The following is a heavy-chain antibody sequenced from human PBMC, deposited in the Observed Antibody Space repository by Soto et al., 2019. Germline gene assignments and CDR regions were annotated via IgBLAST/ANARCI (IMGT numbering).Heavy chain of an antibody. CDR3: ARDREGIVGAPTD. CDR1: GYTFTGFD. Sequence: QVQLVQSGGEVKKPGASVKVSCKASGYTFTGFDITWVRQAPGQGLEWMGGISVNSGNTNYAQNLQGRVTMTTDTSTSTAYMELRGLTSDDTAVYYCARDREGIVGAPTDWGQGTLVIVSA. V-gene: IGHV1-18*01. CDR2: ISVNSGNT. J-gene: IGHJ4*02. D-gene: IGHD1-26*01.